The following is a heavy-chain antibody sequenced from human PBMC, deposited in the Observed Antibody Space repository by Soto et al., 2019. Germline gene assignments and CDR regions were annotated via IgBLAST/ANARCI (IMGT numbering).Heavy chain of an antibody. CDR1: GFMFDSYA. J-gene: IGHJ4*02. V-gene: IGHV3-48*02. CDR3: TQSSDSAGWGVDF. D-gene: IGHD6-19*01. CDR2: IIPGGDRI. Sequence: EVQLVESGGGLVQPGGSLRLSCVASGFMFDSYAMNWVRLAPGTGLEWVSYIIPGGDRIYYAESLKGRITISRDNARKSLSLQSNILSDEDTAVYYCTQSSDSAGWGVDFWGQGTLVTVS.